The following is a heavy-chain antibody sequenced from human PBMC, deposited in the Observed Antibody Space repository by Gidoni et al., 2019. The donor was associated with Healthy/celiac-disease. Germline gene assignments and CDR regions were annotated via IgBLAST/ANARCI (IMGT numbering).Heavy chain of an antibody. CDR2: IRSKAYGGTT. CDR3: TRESDSSGYLDY. Sequence: EVQLVESGGGLVQPGRSLRLSCTASGFTLGDYAMSWVRQAPGKGLEWVGFIRSKAYGGTTEYAASVKGRFTISRDDSKSIAYLQMNSLKTEDTAVYYCTRESDSSGYLDYWGQGTLVTVSS. V-gene: IGHV3-49*04. D-gene: IGHD3-22*01. CDR1: GFTLGDYA. J-gene: IGHJ4*02.